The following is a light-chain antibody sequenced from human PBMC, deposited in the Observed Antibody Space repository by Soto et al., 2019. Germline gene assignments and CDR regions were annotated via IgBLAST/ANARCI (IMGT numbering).Light chain of an antibody. CDR1: QGISSY. CDR3: QQSYSTPFT. V-gene: IGKV1-8*01. J-gene: IGKJ5*01. CDR2: AAS. Sequence: ALRMTQSPSSFSASPGDSVTITCRASQGISSYLAWYQQKPGKAPKLLIYAASTLQSGVPSRFSGSGSGTDFTLTISSLQPEDFATYYCQQSYSTPFTFGQGTLLEI.